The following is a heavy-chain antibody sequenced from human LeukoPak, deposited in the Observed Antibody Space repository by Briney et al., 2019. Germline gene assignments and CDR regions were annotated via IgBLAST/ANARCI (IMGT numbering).Heavy chain of an antibody. J-gene: IGHJ3*02. CDR3: ARASGRFNAFDI. D-gene: IGHD3-10*01. CDR1: GGSISSGGYS. Sequence: PSQTLSLTCAVSGGSISSGGYSWSWIRQPPGKGLEWIGYIYHSGSTYYNPSLKSRVTISVDRSKNQFSLKLSSVTAADTAVYYCARASGRFNAFDIWGQGTMVTASS. CDR2: IYHSGST. V-gene: IGHV4-30-2*01.